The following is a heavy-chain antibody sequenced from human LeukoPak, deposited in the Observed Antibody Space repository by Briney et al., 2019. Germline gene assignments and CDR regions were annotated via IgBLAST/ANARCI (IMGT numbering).Heavy chain of an antibody. J-gene: IGHJ6*02. CDR3: ARDRLVYAIPYYGMDV. Sequence: GASVNVSCKASGYTFTSYAIHWVRQAPGQRLEWMGWINAGNGNTKYSQKFQGRVTITRDTSASTAYMELSSLRSEDTTVYFCARDRLVYAIPYYGMDVWGQGTTVTVSS. V-gene: IGHV1-3*01. CDR2: INAGNGNT. CDR1: GYTFTSYA. D-gene: IGHD2-8*01.